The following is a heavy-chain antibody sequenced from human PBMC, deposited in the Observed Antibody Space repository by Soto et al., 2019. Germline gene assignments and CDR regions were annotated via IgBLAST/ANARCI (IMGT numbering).Heavy chain of an antibody. D-gene: IGHD2-21*02. CDR1: GGSISSSSYF. J-gene: IGHJ5*02. Sequence: SETLSLTCSVSGGSISSSSYFWGWIRQPPGKGLEWIGSIYYSGSTYYNPSLKSRVTVSVDTSKNQFSLKLSSVAAADTAVYYCARHPSDFWFDPWGQGTLVT. CDR3: ARHPSDFWFDP. V-gene: IGHV4-39*01. CDR2: IYYSGST.